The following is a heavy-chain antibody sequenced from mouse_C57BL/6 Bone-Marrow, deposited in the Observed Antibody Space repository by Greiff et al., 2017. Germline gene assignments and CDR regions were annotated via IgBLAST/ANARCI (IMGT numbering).Heavy chain of an antibody. CDR1: GYAFSSSW. CDR3: ARGGWLLPAWFAY. V-gene: IGHV1-82*01. CDR2: IYPGDGNT. Sequence: VQLQQSGPELVKPGASVKISCKASGYAFSSSWMNWVKQRPGKGLEWIGRIYPGDGNTNYNGKFKGKATLTADKSSSTAYMQHSSLTSEDSAVYFCARGGWLLPAWFAYWGQGTLVTVSA. J-gene: IGHJ3*01. D-gene: IGHD2-3*01.